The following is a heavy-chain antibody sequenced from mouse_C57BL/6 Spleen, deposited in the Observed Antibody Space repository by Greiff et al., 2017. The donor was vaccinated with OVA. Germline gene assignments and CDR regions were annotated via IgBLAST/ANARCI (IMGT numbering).Heavy chain of an antibody. V-gene: IGHV14-3*01. J-gene: IGHJ1*03. CDR1: GFNIKNTY. CDR2: IDPANGNT. CDR3: ARSDYYRYWDFDV. Sequence: VQLQQSVAELVRPGASVKLSCTASGFNIKNTYMHWVKQRPEQGLEWIGRIDPANGNTTYAPKFQGKAPITADTYSNTAYLQLSSLTADDTAIYYCARSDYYRYWDFDVWGTGTAVTVSS. D-gene: IGHD1-1*01.